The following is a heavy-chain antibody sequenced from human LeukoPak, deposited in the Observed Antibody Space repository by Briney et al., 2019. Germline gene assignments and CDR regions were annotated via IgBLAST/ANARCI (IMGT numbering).Heavy chain of an antibody. CDR1: GYTFTGYY. V-gene: IGHV1-2*02. CDR2: INPNSGGT. D-gene: IGHD7-27*01. Sequence: VASVKVSFKASGYTFTGYYMHWVRQAPGQGLEWMGWINPNSGGTNYAQKFQGRVTITRDTSISTAYMELSRLRSDDTAVYYCARDPSGAEASYYFDYWGQGTLVTVSS. CDR3: ARDPSGAEASYYFDY. J-gene: IGHJ4*02.